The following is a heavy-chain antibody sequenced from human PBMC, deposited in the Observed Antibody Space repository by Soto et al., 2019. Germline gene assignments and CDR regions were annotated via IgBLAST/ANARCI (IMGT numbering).Heavy chain of an antibody. CDR3: VRASMPKAHFDY. J-gene: IGHJ4*02. D-gene: IGHD2-2*01. CDR1: GGSIRGYY. Sequence: SETLSLTCTVSGGSIRGYYWSWIRQSAGMGLEWIGRMHTSGSTNYNPSLKSRVTISVDMSKNQISLKLTSVTAADTALYYCVRASMPKAHFDYWGRGTLVTVSS. V-gene: IGHV4-4*07. CDR2: MHTSGST.